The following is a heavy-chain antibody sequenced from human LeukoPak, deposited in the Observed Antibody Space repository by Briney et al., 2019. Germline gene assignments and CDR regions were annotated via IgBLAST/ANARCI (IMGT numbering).Heavy chain of an antibody. CDR2: IIPIFGTA. CDR3: ARARYSYGYAFDI. J-gene: IGHJ3*02. CDR1: GGTFSSYA. V-gene: IGHV1-69*13. D-gene: IGHD5-18*01. Sequence: ASVKVSCKASGGTFSSYAISWVRQAPGQGLEWMGGIIPIFGTANYAQKFQGRVTITADESTSTAYMELCSLRSEDTAVYYCARARYSYGYAFDIWGQGTMVTVSS.